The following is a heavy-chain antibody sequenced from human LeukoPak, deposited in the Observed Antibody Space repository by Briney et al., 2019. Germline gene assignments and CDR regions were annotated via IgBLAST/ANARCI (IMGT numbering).Heavy chain of an antibody. J-gene: IGHJ4*02. V-gene: IGHV3-48*03. Sequence: GGSLRLSCAASGFTFSSYEMNWVRQAPGKGLEWVSYISSSGSTIYYADSVKGRFTISRDNAKNSLYLQMNSLRAEDTAVYYCAKEEGYSNYIDYWGQGTLVTVSS. D-gene: IGHD4-11*01. CDR3: AKEEGYSNYIDY. CDR1: GFTFSSYE. CDR2: ISSSGSTI.